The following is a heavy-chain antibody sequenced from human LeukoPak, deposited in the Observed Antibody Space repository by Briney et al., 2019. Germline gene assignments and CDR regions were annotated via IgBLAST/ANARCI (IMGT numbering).Heavy chain of an antibody. Sequence: PSETLSLTCTVSGGSISSYYWSWIRQPPGKGLGWIGYIYYSGSTNYNPSLKSRVTISVDTSKNQFSLKLSSVTAADTAVYYCARAIVVVPTAADWFDPWGQGTLVTVSS. CDR1: GGSISSYY. D-gene: IGHD2-21*01. V-gene: IGHV4-59*01. CDR2: IYYSGST. CDR3: ARAIVVVPTAADWFDP. J-gene: IGHJ5*02.